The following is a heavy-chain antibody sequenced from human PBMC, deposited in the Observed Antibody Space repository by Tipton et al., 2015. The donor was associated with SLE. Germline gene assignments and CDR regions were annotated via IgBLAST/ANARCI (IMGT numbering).Heavy chain of an antibody. Sequence: TLSLTCTVSGDSISRYYWSWIRQPPGKGLEWIGYIYSSGRTDYNPPLRSRVTVSIDTSKTHFSLRLSSVSAADTATYYCARSRDEYGSGNYWDAFEIWGQGTTVIVSS. CDR3: ARSRDEYGSGNYWDAFEI. D-gene: IGHD4-17*01. CDR2: IYSSGRT. V-gene: IGHV4-59*01. J-gene: IGHJ3*02. CDR1: GDSISRYY.